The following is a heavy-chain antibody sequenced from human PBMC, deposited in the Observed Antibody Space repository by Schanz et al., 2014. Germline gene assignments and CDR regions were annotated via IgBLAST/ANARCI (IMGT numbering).Heavy chain of an antibody. CDR1: GFTFSSYG. V-gene: IGHV3-30*03. CDR3: ASDPDTSAWLPYFDT. CDR2: ISYDCSNK. D-gene: IGHD6-19*01. J-gene: IGHJ4*02. Sequence: QVQLVESGGGVVQPGRSLRLSCAASGFTFSSYGMHWVRQSPGKRLEWVALISYDCSNKYYADSVKGRFTISRYSSKNSLYLRMLSLRAADTAMYYCASDPDTSAWLPYFDTWGQGTLVTVSS.